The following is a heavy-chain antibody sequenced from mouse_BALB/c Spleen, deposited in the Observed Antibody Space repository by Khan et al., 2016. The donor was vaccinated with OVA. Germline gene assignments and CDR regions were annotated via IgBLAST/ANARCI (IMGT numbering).Heavy chain of an antibody. CDR1: GYTFTSNT. Sequence: LEESGADLARPGASVRMSCKASGYTFTSNTMHWVKQRPGQGLEWIGYINPRSGYTNYNQNFKDKATFTADKSSSTAYMQLSSLTSEDSAVYYCARRTTGDTMDYWGQGTSVTVSS. CDR3: ARRTTGDTMDY. J-gene: IGHJ4*01. D-gene: IGHD2-14*01. V-gene: IGHV1-4*01. CDR2: INPRSGYT.